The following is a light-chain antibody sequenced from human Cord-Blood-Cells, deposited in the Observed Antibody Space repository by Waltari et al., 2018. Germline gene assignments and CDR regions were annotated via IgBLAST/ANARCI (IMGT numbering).Light chain of an antibody. Sequence: QSALTQPRSMSGSPGQSVTISCTGTSSDVGGYNYVSWYQQHPGKAPKLMIYDVSKRPSGVPDRFSGSKSGNTASLTISGLQAEDEADYYCCSYAGSIYVFGTGTKVTVL. V-gene: IGLV2-11*01. J-gene: IGLJ1*01. CDR2: DVS. CDR1: SSDVGGYNY. CDR3: CSYAGSIYV.